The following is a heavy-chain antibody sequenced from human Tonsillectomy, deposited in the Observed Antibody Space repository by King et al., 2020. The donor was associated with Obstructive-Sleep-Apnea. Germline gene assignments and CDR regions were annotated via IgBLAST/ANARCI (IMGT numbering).Heavy chain of an antibody. D-gene: IGHD5-24*01. CDR2: ISGDGGNS. CDR3: AKDRVDMAKINYYYGMDV. V-gene: IGHV3-43D*03. CDR1: GFTFDDYV. Sequence: VQLVESGGVVVQPGGSLRLSCVASGFTFDDYVMHWVRQAPGKGLEWVCLISGDGGNSYYADSVKGRFTISRDNSKNSLYLQMNSLRAEDTALYFCAKDRVDMAKINYYYGMDVWGQGTTVTVSS. J-gene: IGHJ6*02.